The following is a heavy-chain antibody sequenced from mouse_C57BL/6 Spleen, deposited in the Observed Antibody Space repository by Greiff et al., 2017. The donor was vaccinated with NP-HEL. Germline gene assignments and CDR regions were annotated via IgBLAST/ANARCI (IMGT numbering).Heavy chain of an antibody. CDR3: TSLAWFAY. CDR1: GFNIKDDY. J-gene: IGHJ3*01. CDR2: IDPENGDT. Sequence: EVQLQQSGAELVRPGASVKLSCTASGFNIKDDYMHWVKQRPEQGLEWIGWIDPENGDTEYASKFQGKATITADTSSTTAYLQLSSLTSEDTAVYYCTSLAWFAYWGQGTLVTVSA. V-gene: IGHV14-4*01.